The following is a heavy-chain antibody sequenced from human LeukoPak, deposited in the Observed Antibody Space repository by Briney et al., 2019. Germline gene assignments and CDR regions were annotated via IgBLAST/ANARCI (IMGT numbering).Heavy chain of an antibody. CDR3: ASLTTVTTDDYYYYYMDV. J-gene: IGHJ6*03. V-gene: IGHV4-4*07. D-gene: IGHD4-17*01. CDR2: IYTSGST. CDR1: GGSISSYY. Sequence: PSETLSLTCTVSGGSISSYYWSWIRQPAGKGLERIGRIYTSGSTNYNPSLKSRVTMSVDTSKNQFSLKLSSVTAADTAVYYCASLTTVTTDDYYYYYMDVWGKGTTVTVSS.